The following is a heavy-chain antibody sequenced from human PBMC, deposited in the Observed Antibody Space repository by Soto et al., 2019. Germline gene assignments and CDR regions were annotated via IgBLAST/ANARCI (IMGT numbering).Heavy chain of an antibody. Sequence: SVKVSCKASGGTFSSYAISWVRQAPGQGLEWMGGIIPIFGTANYAQKFQGRVTITADESTSTAYMELGSPRSGDAAVYYCARGYVDTAMVPSAPFDYWGQGTLVTVSS. V-gene: IGHV1-69*13. CDR2: IIPIFGTA. CDR3: ARGYVDTAMVPSAPFDY. CDR1: GGTFSSYA. D-gene: IGHD5-18*01. J-gene: IGHJ4*02.